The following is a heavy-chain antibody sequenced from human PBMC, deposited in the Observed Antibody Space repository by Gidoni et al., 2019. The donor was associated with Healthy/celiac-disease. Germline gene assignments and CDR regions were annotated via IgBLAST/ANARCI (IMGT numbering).Heavy chain of an antibody. D-gene: IGHD2-2*01. Sequence: EVQLVESGGGLVKPGGSLRLSCAASGFTFSSYSMNWVRQAPGKGLEWVSSISSSSSYIYYADSVKGRFTISRDNAKNSLYLQMNSLRAEDTAVYYCARDYRPYDIVVVPMDVWGKGTTVTVSS. CDR3: ARDYRPYDIVVVPMDV. V-gene: IGHV3-21*01. CDR2: ISSSSSYI. J-gene: IGHJ6*04. CDR1: GFTFSSYS.